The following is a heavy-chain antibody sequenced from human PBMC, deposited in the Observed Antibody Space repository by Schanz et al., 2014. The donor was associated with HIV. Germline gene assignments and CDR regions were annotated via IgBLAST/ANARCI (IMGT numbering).Heavy chain of an antibody. CDR3: ARDVQPLYGMDV. D-gene: IGHD5-18*01. V-gene: IGHV1-69*06. CDR1: GGALSMYA. CDR2: IIPILGGA. J-gene: IGHJ6*02. Sequence: QVLLVQSGAEGKKPGSSVKVSCKASGGALSMYAISWVRQAPGQGLEWMGDIIPILGGANYAQKFQGRVTITVDKSTSTVYMELIGLRSEDTAIYYCARDVQPLYGMDVWGQGTTVTVSS.